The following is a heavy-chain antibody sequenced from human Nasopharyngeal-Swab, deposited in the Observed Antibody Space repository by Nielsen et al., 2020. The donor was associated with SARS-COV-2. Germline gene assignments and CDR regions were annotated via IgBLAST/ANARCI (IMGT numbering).Heavy chain of an antibody. CDR3: ARDGLGWYDSSGYYFHYYGMDV. CDR2: IYTSGST. D-gene: IGHD3-22*01. J-gene: IGHJ6*02. CDR1: GGSISSYY. V-gene: IGHV4-4*07. Sequence: SETLSLTCTVSGGSISSYYWSWIRQPAGKGLEWIGRIYTSGSTNYSPSLKSRVTMSVDTSKNQFSLKLSSVTAADTAVYYCARDGLGWYDSSGYYFHYYGMDVWGQGTTVTVSS.